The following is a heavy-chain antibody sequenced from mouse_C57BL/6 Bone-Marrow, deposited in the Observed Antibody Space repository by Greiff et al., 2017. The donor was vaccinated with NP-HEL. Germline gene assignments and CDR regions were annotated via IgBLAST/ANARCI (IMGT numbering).Heavy chain of an antibody. CDR3: ERYYYGSSSCDY. V-gene: IGHV1-72*01. J-gene: IGHJ2*01. D-gene: IGHD1-1*01. CDR1: GFTFTSYL. CDR2: INPNGGDT. Sequence: QVHVKQPGAELVKPGASVKLSCTASGFTFTSYLMHWVNQRPERGLEWIGRINPNGGDTKYNEKFKSKATLTVDKPSSTAYLQLNSLTSEDSAVYYCERYYYGSSSCDYWGQGTTLTVSS.